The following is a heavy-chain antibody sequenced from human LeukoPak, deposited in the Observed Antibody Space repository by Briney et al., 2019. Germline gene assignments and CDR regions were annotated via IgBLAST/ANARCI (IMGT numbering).Heavy chain of an antibody. J-gene: IGHJ4*02. Sequence: PGESLRLTCAASGFTFSSHAMSWVRQAPGKGLEWVSAISDSGDSTYYAVFVKGRFTISRDDSKNTLYLQMNSLRAEDTAVYYCAKDSPVCSFWGQGTLVTVSS. D-gene: IGHD3-10*02. CDR1: GFTFSSHA. V-gene: IGHV3-23*01. CDR2: ISDSGDST. CDR3: AKDSPVCSF.